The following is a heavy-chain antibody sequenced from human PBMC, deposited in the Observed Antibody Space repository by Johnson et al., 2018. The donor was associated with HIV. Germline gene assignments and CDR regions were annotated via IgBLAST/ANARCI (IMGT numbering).Heavy chain of an antibody. J-gene: IGHJ3*02. D-gene: IGHD2-2*01. Sequence: VQLVESGGGVVQPGTSLRLSCAASGFTFSSYGMHWVRQAPGKGLERVAVISYDGSNKYYADSVKGRFTISRDNSKNTLYLQMNSLRAEDTAVYYCAKARGGYCSSTSCFAFDIWGQGTMVTVSS. CDR3: AKARGGYCSSTSCFAFDI. CDR1: GFTFSSYG. CDR2: ISYDGSNK. V-gene: IGHV3-30*18.